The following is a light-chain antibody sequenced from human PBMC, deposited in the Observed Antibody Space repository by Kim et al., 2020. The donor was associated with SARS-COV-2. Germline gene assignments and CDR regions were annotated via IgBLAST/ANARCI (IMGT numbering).Light chain of an antibody. V-gene: IGLV3-25*03. CDR3: QSADSSGTYQV. CDR1: ALPKQY. Sequence: SYELTQPPSGSVSPGQTARITCSGDALPKQYAYWYQQKPGQAPVLVIYKDSERPSGIPERFSGSSSGTTVTLTISGVQAEDEADYYCQSADSSGTYQVFGGGTQLTVL. J-gene: IGLJ3*02. CDR2: KDS.